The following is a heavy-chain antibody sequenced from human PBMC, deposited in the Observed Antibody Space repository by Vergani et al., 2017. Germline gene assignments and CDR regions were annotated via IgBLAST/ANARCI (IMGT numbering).Heavy chain of an antibody. CDR1: GDSISSGVYY. V-gene: IGHV4-31*03. CDR3: AREGITMVRGGGWFDP. CDR2: IYSTGST. Sequence: QVQLQESGPGLVKPSQTLSLTCSVSGDSISSGVYYWNWIRQHPGKGLEWIGYIYSTGSTHHNPSLRRRINMSVDTSKNQFSLKLNSVTAADTAMYYCAREGITMVRGGGWFDPWGQGTLVTVSS. J-gene: IGHJ5*02. D-gene: IGHD3-10*01.